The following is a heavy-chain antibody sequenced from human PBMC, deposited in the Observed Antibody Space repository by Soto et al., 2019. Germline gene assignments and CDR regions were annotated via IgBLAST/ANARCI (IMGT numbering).Heavy chain of an antibody. D-gene: IGHD6-6*01. J-gene: IGHJ6*02. CDR1: GFSLSTSGVG. V-gene: IGHV2-5*02. Sequence: SGPTLVNPTQTLTLTCTFSGFSLSTSGVGVGWIRQPPGKALEWLALIYWDDDKRYSPSLKSRLTITKDTSKNQVVLTMTNMDPVDTATYYCAHTSVPGEEQLDHLRYYYYYYGMDVWGQGTTVTVSS. CDR2: IYWDDDK. CDR3: AHTSVPGEEQLDHLRYYYYYYGMDV.